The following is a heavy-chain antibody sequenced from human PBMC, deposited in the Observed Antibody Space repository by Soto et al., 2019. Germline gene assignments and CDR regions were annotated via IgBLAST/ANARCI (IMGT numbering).Heavy chain of an antibody. Sequence: SETLSLTCAVYGGSFSGYYWSWIRQPPGKGLEWIGEINHSGSTNYNPSLKSRVTISVETSKDQFSLKLASVTAADTAVYYCARGWNIVASYVDYWGQGTLVTVSS. V-gene: IGHV4-34*01. J-gene: IGHJ4*02. D-gene: IGHD2-15*01. CDR2: INHSGST. CDR3: ARGWNIVASYVDY. CDR1: GGSFSGYY.